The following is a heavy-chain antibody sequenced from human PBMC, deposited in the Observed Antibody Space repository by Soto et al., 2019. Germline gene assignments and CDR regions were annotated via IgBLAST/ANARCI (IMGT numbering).Heavy chain of an antibody. CDR2: ISAYNGKT. D-gene: IGHD5-18*01. J-gene: IGHJ6*02. Sequence: ASVKVSCKASGYTFTSYGISWVRQAPGQGLEWMGWISAYNGKTNYAQKLQGRVTMTTDTSTSTAYMELRSLSSDDTVVYYFASDTAMDPPLNYYYYYGMDVWGQGTTVTVSS. CDR1: GYTFTSYG. CDR3: ASDTAMDPPLNYYYYYGMDV. V-gene: IGHV1-18*01.